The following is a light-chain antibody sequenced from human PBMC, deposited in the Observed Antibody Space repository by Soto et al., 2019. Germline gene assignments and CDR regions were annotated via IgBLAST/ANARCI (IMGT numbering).Light chain of an antibody. J-gene: IGLJ1*01. CDR1: SIGGFNY. CDR2: DVY. Sequence: QSVLTQPRSVSGSPGQSVTISCTGSSIGGFNYVSWYQQHPGKAPRVVIYDVYKRPSGVPDRFSGSKSGNTASLTISGLQADDEADYYCCTYAGIDTYVFGSGTKVTVL. CDR3: CTYAGIDTYV. V-gene: IGLV2-11*01.